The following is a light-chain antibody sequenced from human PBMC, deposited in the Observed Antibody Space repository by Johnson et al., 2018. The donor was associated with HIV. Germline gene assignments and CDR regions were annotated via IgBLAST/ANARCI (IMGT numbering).Light chain of an antibody. V-gene: IGLV1-51*02. CDR1: NSNIGNNY. CDR3: GTWDSSLSAGGV. J-gene: IGLJ1*01. Sequence: QSVLTQPPSVSAAPGQNVTISCSGSNSNIGNNYVSWYQQVPGTAPKLLIYENNKRPSGIPDRFSGSKSGTSATLGITGLQTGDEADYYCGTWDSSLSAGGVFGTGTKVTVL. CDR2: ENN.